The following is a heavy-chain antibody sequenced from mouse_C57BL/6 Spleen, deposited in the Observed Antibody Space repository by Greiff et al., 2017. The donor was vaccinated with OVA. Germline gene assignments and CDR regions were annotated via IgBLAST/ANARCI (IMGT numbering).Heavy chain of an antibody. CDR3: ASALLRPLDY. J-gene: IGHJ2*01. CDR2: INPNNGGT. V-gene: IGHV1-26*01. Sequence: EVQLQQSGPELVKPGASVKISCKASGYTFTDYYMNWVKQSHGKSLEWIGDINPNNGGTSYNQKFKGKATLTVDKSSSTAYMELRSLTSEDSAVYYCASALLRPLDYWGQGTTLTVSS. D-gene: IGHD1-1*01. CDR1: GYTFTDYY.